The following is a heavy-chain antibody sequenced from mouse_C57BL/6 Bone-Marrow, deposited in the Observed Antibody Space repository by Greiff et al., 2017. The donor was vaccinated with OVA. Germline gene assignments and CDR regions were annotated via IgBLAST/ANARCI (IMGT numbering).Heavy chain of an antibody. D-gene: IGHD2-2*01. CDR3: ARKWLEDYYAMDY. CDR1: GFSLTSYG. CDR2: IWSGGST. Sequence: QVHVKQSGPGLVQPSQSLSITCTVSGFSLTSYGVHWVRQSPGKGLEWLGVIWSGGSTDYNAAFISRLSISKDNSKSQVFFKMNSLQADDTAIYYCARKWLEDYYAMDYWGQGTSVTVSS. V-gene: IGHV2-2*01. J-gene: IGHJ4*01.